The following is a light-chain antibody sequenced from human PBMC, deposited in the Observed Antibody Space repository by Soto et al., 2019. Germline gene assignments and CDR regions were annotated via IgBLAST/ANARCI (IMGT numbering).Light chain of an antibody. CDR3: QQRSNWPLT. Sequence: EIVLTQSPGTLSLSPGERATLSCRASQSVSSSYLAWYQQKPGQAPRLLIYGASSRATGIPDRFSGSGSGTDFTLTISRLEPEDFAVYYCQQRSNWPLTVGGGTKVDIK. CDR2: GAS. CDR1: QSVSSSY. J-gene: IGKJ4*01. V-gene: IGKV3D-20*02.